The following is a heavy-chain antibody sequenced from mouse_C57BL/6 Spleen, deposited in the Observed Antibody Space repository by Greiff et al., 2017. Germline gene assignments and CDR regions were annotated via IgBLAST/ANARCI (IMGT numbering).Heavy chain of an antibody. CDR1: GFTFSSYG. CDR3: ARHRDYYGSSYVGYFDV. D-gene: IGHD1-1*01. J-gene: IGHJ1*03. CDR2: ISSGGSYT. Sequence: EVMLVESGGDLVKPGGSLTLSCAASGFTFSSYGMSWVRQTPDKRLEWVATISSGGSYTYYPDSVKGRFTISSDNAKNTLYLQMSSLKSEDTAMYYCARHRDYYGSSYVGYFDVWGTGTTVTVSS. V-gene: IGHV5-6*02.